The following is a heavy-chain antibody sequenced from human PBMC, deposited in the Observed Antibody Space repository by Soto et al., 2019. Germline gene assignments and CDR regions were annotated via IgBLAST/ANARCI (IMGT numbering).Heavy chain of an antibody. Sequence: QVQLVESGGDLIHSGKSLSLSCAVSGFTFSLYGMHWIRQAPGKGLEWVAFISYEGRNKYYADSVKGRFTISRDNSKNAVSLKMDSLRPEDTAVYYCAKGRDPTLLRRQDFANWGQGTWFTVS. D-gene: IGHD3-3*01. CDR2: ISYEGRNK. J-gene: IGHJ4*02. CDR3: AKGRDPTLLRRQDFAN. V-gene: IGHV3-30*18. CDR1: GFTFSLYG.